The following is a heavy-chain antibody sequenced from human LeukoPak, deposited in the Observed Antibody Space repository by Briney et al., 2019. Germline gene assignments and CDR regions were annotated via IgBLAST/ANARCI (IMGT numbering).Heavy chain of an antibody. D-gene: IGHD3-3*01. CDR1: GYTFTIYD. J-gene: IGHJ3*02. CDR3: ARSTYYDFWSGYAFDI. Sequence: GASVKVSCNASGYTFTIYDMMWVRQATGQGLERMGWMHPNSGNTGYAQKFQGRVTMTRNTSISTAYMELSSLRSEDTAVYYCARSTYYDFWSGYAFDIWGQGTMVTVSS. V-gene: IGHV1-8*01. CDR2: MHPNSGNT.